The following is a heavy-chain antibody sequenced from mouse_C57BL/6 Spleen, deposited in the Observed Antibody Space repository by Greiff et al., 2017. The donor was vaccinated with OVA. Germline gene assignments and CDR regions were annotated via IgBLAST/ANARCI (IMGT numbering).Heavy chain of an antibody. D-gene: IGHD1-1*01. Sequence: QVQLQQPGAELVKPGASVKLSCKASGYTFTSYWMHWVKQRPGQGLEWIGMIHPNSGSTNYNEKFKSKATLTVDKSSSTAYMQLSSLTSEDSAVYYCARYFYYYGSSYVYFDYWGKGTTLTVSS. CDR3: ARYFYYYGSSYVYFDY. V-gene: IGHV1-64*01. J-gene: IGHJ2*01. CDR1: GYTFTSYW. CDR2: IHPNSGST.